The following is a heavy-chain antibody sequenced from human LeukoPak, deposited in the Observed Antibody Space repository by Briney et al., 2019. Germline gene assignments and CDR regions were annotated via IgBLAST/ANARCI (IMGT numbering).Heavy chain of an antibody. Sequence: SQTLSLTCTVSGGSISSGDYYWSWIRQPPGKGLEWIGYIYYSGSTYYNPSLKSRVTISVDTSKNQFSLKLSSVTAADTAVYYCARKPIVNSAWYYFDYWGQGTLVTVSS. CDR1: GGSISSGDYY. J-gene: IGHJ4*02. CDR3: ARKPIVNSAWYYFDY. D-gene: IGHD3-22*01. CDR2: IYYSGST. V-gene: IGHV4-30-4*01.